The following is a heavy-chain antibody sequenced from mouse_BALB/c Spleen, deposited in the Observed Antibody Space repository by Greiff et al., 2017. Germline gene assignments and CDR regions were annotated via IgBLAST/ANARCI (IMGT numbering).Heavy chain of an antibody. CDR2: IYPGDGDT. Sequence: VKLVESGPELVKPGASVKISCKASGYAFSSSWMNWVKQRPGQGLEWIGRIYPGDGDTNYNGKFKGKATLTADKSSSTAYMQLSSLTSVDSAVYFCARPARALYYAMDYWGQGTSVTVSS. J-gene: IGHJ4*01. CDR1: GYAFSSSW. V-gene: IGHV1-82*01. CDR3: ARPARALYYAMDY. D-gene: IGHD3-1*01.